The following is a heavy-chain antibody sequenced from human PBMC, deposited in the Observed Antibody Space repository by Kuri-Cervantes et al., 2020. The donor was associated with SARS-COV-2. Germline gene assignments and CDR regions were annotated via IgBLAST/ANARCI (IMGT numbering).Heavy chain of an antibody. J-gene: IGHJ6*03. D-gene: IGHD1-26*01. CDR3: EREVDGSDSGYYYYYMDV. CDR1: GSTFKTYG. Sequence: AAVQDTCKASGSTFKTYGRSWVGQAPGQGLEWMGWISTYNGNTNFAQKFQDRVTLTTDTSTSTAYMELRSLRYDDTAVYYCEREVDGSDSGYYYYYMDVWGKGTTVTVSS. CDR2: ISTYNGNT. V-gene: IGHV1-18*04.